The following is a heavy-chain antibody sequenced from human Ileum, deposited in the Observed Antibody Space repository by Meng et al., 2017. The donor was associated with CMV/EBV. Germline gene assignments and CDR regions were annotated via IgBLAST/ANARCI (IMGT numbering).Heavy chain of an antibody. CDR3: ARGVAGGPFDY. V-gene: IGHV4-34*01. Sequence: PLQQLGRGLLKPSATLAPAGAVYGGSFSGYYWSWIRQPPGKGLEWIGEINHSGSTNYNPSLKSRVTISVDTSKNQFFLKLSSVTAADTAVYYCARGVAGGPFDYWGQGTLVTVSS. CDR2: INHSGST. CDR1: GGSFSGYY. D-gene: IGHD2-15*01. J-gene: IGHJ4*02.